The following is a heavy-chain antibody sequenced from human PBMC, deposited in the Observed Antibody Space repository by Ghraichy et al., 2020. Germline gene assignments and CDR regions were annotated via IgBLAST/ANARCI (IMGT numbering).Heavy chain of an antibody. CDR2: INRDGSST. D-gene: IGHD5-24*01. CDR3: ARVAQDGYNLLDK. J-gene: IGHJ4*02. V-gene: IGHV3-74*01. Sequence: GESLNISCAASGFSFSYSWMHWVRQAPGKGLVWVSRINRDGSSTNYADSVKGRFTISRDNAKNTLYLEMNSLRAEDTAVYYCARVAQDGYNLLDKWGQGTLVTVS. CDR1: GFSFSYSW.